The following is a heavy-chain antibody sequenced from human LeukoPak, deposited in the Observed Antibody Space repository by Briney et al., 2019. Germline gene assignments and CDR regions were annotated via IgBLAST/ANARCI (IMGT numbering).Heavy chain of an antibody. Sequence: KASETLSLTCTVSGVSVSSDHWTWIRQPPGKGLEWLGKIDYPGNTNYNPSLKSRVTISMDTSNNQVSLKLTSVTAADTAVYYCARRENSSSPKSVLFDPWGQGTLVTVSS. V-gene: IGHV4-59*02. CDR2: IDYPGNT. CDR1: GVSVSSDH. D-gene: IGHD6-13*01. J-gene: IGHJ5*02. CDR3: ARRENSSSPKSVLFDP.